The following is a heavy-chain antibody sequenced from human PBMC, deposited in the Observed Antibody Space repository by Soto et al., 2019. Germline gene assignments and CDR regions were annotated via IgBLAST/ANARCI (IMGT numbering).Heavy chain of an antibody. J-gene: IGHJ5*02. CDR2: IYYSGST. CDR3: ARDNVTPYYDFWSGSTNWFDP. Sequence: SETLSLTCTVSGGSISSYYWSWIRQPPGKGLEWIGYIYYSGSTNYNPSLKSRVTISVDTSKNQFSLKLSSVTAADTAVYYCARDNVTPYYDFWSGSTNWFDPWGQGTLVTVSS. CDR1: GGSISSYY. V-gene: IGHV4-59*12. D-gene: IGHD3-3*01.